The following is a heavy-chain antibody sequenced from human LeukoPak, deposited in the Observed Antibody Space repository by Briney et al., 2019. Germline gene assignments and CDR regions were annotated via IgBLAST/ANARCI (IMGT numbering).Heavy chain of an antibody. CDR1: GFTFSNAW. J-gene: IGHJ4*02. V-gene: IGHV3-15*01. Sequence: GGSLRLSCAVSGFTFSNAWMSWVRQAPGKGLEWVGRIKSKTDGGTTDYAAPVQGRFTISRGDSKNTLYLQMNSLKTEDTAVYYCTTVQQQLGTYGYWGQGTLVTVSS. CDR3: TTVQQQLGTYGY. D-gene: IGHD6-13*01. CDR2: IKSKTDGGTT.